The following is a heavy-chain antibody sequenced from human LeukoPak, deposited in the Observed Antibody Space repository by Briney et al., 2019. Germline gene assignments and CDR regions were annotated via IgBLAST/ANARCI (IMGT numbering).Heavy chain of an antibody. V-gene: IGHV4-38-2*02. J-gene: IGHJ6*03. CDR2: IYHSGST. CDR3: ANLPGIAAAGTGNYYYYYYMDV. Sequence: SETLSLTCTVSGYSISSGYYWGWIRQPPGKGLEWIGSIYHSGSTYYNPSLKSRVTISVDTSKNQFSLKLSSVTAADTAVYYCANLPGIAAAGTGNYYYYYYMDVWGKGTTVTVSS. D-gene: IGHD6-13*01. CDR1: GYSISSGYY.